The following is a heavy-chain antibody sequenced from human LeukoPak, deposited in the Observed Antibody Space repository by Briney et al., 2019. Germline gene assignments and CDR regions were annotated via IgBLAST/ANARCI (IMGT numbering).Heavy chain of an antibody. CDR3: ASKTQDDYYYYGMDV. CDR1: GGTFSSYA. Sequence: ASVKVSCKASGGTFSSYAISWVRQAPGQGLEWMGGIIPIFGTANYAQKFQGRVTITADESTSTAYMELSSLRSEDTAVYYCASKTQDDYYYYGMDVWGQGTTVTVSS. CDR2: IIPIFGTA. J-gene: IGHJ6*02. V-gene: IGHV1-69*13.